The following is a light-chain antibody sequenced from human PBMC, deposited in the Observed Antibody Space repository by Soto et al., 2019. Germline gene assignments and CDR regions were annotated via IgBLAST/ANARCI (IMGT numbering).Light chain of an antibody. CDR1: QSISSY. Sequence: DIPITQSPSTLSASVGIRVTITCRASQSISSYVNWYQQKPGKDTKLLIYAASTLYGGVPSRVSGSGSGTDGALTITSLQAEEGATYYGQQLRMYPSTFGGGTKVDIK. CDR2: AAS. V-gene: IGKV1-39*01. CDR3: QQLRMYPST. J-gene: IGKJ4*01.